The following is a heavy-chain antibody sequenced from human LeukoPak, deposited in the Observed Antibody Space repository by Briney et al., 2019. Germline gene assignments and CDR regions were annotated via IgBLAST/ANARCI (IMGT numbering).Heavy chain of an antibody. J-gene: IGHJ4*02. CDR1: GGTFSSYA. D-gene: IGHD2-2*01. Sequence: SAKVSYKASGGTFSSYAISWVRQAPGQGLEWMGRIIPIFGTANYAQKFQGRVTITTDESTSTAYMELSSLRSEDTAVYYCARTYCSSTSCLDYAIDYWGQGTLVTVSS. CDR3: ARTYCSSTSCLDYAIDY. V-gene: IGHV1-69*05. CDR2: IIPIFGTA.